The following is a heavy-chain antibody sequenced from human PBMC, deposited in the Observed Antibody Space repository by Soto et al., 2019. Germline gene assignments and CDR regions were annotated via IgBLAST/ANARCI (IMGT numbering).Heavy chain of an antibody. Sequence: GGSLRLSCAASGFTFSSSAMSWVRQAPGKRLEWVSAISGSGGSPYYADSVKGRFTISRDNYKKTLYLQMNSLRAEDTAVYYCALDYYGSGSYPNGAFDIWGQGTMVTVSS. J-gene: IGHJ3*02. CDR2: ISGSGGSP. D-gene: IGHD3-10*01. V-gene: IGHV3-23*01. CDR1: GFTFSSSA. CDR3: ALDYYGSGSYPNGAFDI.